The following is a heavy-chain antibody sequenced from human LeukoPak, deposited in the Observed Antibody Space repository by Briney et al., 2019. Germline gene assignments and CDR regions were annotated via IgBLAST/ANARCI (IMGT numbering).Heavy chain of an antibody. CDR3: AKQREGTTWSPDY. CDR2: ISSGGTYV. D-gene: IGHD6-13*01. CDR1: GFTFKTYS. Sequence: PGGSLRLSCVVSGFTFKTYSMNWVRQAPGKGLEWVSSISSGGTYVDYADSVKGRFTISRDNSRNVLYLQMNSLRAEDTAVYYCAKQREGTTWSPDYWGRGTLVTVSS. J-gene: IGHJ4*02. V-gene: IGHV3-21*01.